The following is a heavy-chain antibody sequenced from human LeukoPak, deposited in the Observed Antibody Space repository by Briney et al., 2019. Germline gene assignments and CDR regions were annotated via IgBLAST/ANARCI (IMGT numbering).Heavy chain of an antibody. CDR2: ISAYNGNT. CDR3: ARDYVDDIPMIKDY. CDR1: GYTFTSYG. V-gene: IGHV1-18*01. J-gene: IGHJ4*02. Sequence: ASVKVSCKASGYTFTSYGISWVRQAPGQGLEWMGWISAYNGNTNYAQKFQGRVTMTRATSTSTVYMELSSLRSEDTAVYYCARDYVDDIPMIKDYWGQGTLVTVSS. D-gene: IGHD2-8*01.